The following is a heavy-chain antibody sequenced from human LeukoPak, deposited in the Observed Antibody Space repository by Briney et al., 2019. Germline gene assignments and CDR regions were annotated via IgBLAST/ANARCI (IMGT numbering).Heavy chain of an antibody. CDR1: GFTFSSYA. CDR3: ARAYQPLLYPAPGFDY. CDR2: ISYDGSNK. J-gene: IGHJ4*02. V-gene: IGHV3-30*04. Sequence: PGGSLRLSCAASGFTFSSYAMHWVRQAPGKGLEWVAVISYDGSNKYYADSVKGRFTISRDNSKNTLYLQMNSLRAEDTAVYYCARAYQPLLYPAPGFDYWGQGTLVTVS. D-gene: IGHD2-2*02.